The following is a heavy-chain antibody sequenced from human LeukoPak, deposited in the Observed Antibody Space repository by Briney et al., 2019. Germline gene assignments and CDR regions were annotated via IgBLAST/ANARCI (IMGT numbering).Heavy chain of an antibody. Sequence: SVRVSCKASGGTFSSYAISWVRQAPGQGLEWMGGIIPIFGTADYAQKFQGRVTITADKSTSTAYMELSSLRSEDTAVYYCARSIRDTAMPGGHDAFDIWGQGTMVTVSS. CDR1: GGTFSSYA. J-gene: IGHJ3*02. CDR3: ARSIRDTAMPGGHDAFDI. D-gene: IGHD5-18*01. CDR2: IIPIFGTA. V-gene: IGHV1-69*06.